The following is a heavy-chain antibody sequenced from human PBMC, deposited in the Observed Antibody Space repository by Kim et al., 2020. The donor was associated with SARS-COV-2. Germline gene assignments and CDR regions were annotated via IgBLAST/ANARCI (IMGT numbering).Heavy chain of an antibody. CDR3: ARSRKLADYGGYYYFDF. V-gene: IGHV1-2*02. J-gene: IGHJ4*01. CDR1: GYTFSGYF. CDR2: ISPDSGGT. Sequence: ASVKVSCKASGYTFSGYFLHWVRQAPGKGLEWMAWISPDSGGTKFGEEFKGRVTMTRDTSISTVYMQLSRLRSDDTAIYYCARSRKLADYGGYYYFDFWG. D-gene: IGHD4-17*01.